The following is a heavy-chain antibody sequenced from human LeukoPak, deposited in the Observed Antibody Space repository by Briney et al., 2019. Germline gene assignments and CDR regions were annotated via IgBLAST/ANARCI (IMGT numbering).Heavy chain of an antibody. J-gene: IGHJ6*03. CDR2: IGGGGRDT. V-gene: IGHV3-23*01. CDR3: AKNRGANYYNYYMDV. D-gene: IGHD4/OR15-4a*01. Sequence: GGSLRLSCAASGFTFSTYAMSWVRQAPGKGLEWLSTIGGGGRDTFYADSVKGRFSVSRDNSKNTLYLQMSSLRAEDTAVYFCAKNRGANYYNYYMDVWGKGTTVTVSS. CDR1: GFTFSTYA.